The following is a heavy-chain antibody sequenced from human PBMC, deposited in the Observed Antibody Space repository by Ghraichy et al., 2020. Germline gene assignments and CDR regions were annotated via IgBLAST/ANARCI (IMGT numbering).Heavy chain of an antibody. D-gene: IGHD2-15*01. CDR3: ARGTRTPYCSVGSSRYYYGMVV. J-gene: IGHJ6*02. CDR2: MNPNSGNT. V-gene: IGHV1-8*01. Sequence: ASVKVSCKASGYTFTSYDINWVRQATGQGLEWMGWMNPNSGNTGYAQKFQGRVTMTRNTSISTAYMELSSLRSEDTAVYYCARGTRTPYCSVGSSRYYYGMVVWGQGPTVNVSS. CDR1: GYTFTSYD.